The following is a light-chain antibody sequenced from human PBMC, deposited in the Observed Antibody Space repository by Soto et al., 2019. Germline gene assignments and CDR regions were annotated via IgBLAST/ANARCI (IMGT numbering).Light chain of an antibody. CDR1: QSISSY. V-gene: IGKV1-39*01. Sequence: DIQMTQSPSALSASVGDRVTITCRASQSISSYLNWYQQKPGKAPKLLIYAASSLQSGVPSRFSGSGSGTDFTLTISSLQSEDFAVYYCQQYNNWPVTFGQGTKVDIK. J-gene: IGKJ1*01. CDR2: AAS. CDR3: QQYNNWPVT.